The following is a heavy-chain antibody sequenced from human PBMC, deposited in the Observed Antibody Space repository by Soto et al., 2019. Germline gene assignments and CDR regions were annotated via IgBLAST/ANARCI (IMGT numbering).Heavy chain of an antibody. CDR3: EMRGAARQEGNWFDP. Sequence: QVQLVQSGAEVKKPGSSVKVSCKASGGTFSSYAISWVRQAPGQGLEWMGGIIPIFGTANYAQKFQGRVTITADDSTSKAYMALSSLRSEDTAVYYCEMRGAARQEGNWFDPWGQGTLVTVSS. J-gene: IGHJ5*02. CDR2: IIPIFGTA. CDR1: GGTFSSYA. V-gene: IGHV1-69*01. D-gene: IGHD6-6*01.